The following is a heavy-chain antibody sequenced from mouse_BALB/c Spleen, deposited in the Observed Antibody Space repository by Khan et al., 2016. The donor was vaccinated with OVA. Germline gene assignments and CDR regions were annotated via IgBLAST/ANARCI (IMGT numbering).Heavy chain of an antibody. CDR1: GYTFTTYW. V-gene: IGHV1-7*01. CDR2: INPTSAYT. Sequence: QVQLKESGAELAKPGASVKMSCKASGYTFTTYWMHWVKQRPGQGLEWIGYINPTSAYTDYNENFKDKATLSADKSSSTAYMQLSSLTSEDSAVYYCARDRIDYWGQGTTLTVSS. J-gene: IGHJ2*01. CDR3: ARDRIDY.